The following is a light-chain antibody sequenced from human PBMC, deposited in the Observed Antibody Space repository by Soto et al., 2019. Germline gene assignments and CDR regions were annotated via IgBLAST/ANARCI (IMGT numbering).Light chain of an antibody. J-gene: IGLJ2*01. CDR2: EDN. V-gene: IGLV6-57*02. CDR3: QSYDSSNQGV. Sequence: NFMLTQPHSVSESPGQTVTISCTGSSGSIASNYVQWYQQRPGSAPTTVIYEDNQRPSGVPDRFSGSIDSSSNSASLTISGLKTEDEADYYCQSYDSSNQGVFGGGTKLTVL. CDR1: SGSIASNY.